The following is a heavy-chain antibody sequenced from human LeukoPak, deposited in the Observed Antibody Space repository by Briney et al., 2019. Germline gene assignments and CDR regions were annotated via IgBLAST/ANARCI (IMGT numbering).Heavy chain of an antibody. Sequence: ASVKVSCKASGYTFSDYGVSWVRQAPGQGLEWMGWISTYNGDTNYAQKFQGRVTMTTDTSTSTAYMELRSLRSDDTAVYYCAKGHSAHGTGFDYWGQGTLVIVSS. D-gene: IGHD1-1*01. CDR2: ISTYNGDT. V-gene: IGHV1-18*01. CDR3: AKGHSAHGTGFDY. CDR1: GYTFSDYG. J-gene: IGHJ4*02.